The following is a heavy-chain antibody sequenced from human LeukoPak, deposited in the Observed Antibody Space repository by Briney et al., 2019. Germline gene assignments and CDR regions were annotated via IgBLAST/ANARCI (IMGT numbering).Heavy chain of an antibody. D-gene: IGHD2-15*01. Sequence: GGSLRLSCAASGFTFSSYAMHWVRQAPGKGLEWVAVISYDGSNKYYADSVKGRFTISRDNSKNTLYLQMNSLRAEDTAVYYCAREPSDIALDVWGQGTTVTVSS. CDR1: GFTFSSYA. CDR2: ISYDGSNK. V-gene: IGHV3-30-3*01. J-gene: IGHJ6*02. CDR3: AREPSDIALDV.